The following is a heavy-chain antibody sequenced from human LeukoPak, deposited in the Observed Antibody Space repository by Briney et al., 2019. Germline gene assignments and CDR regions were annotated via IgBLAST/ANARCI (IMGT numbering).Heavy chain of an antibody. CDR3: ARWAGEDAFDI. Sequence: SVKVSCKASGGTFSSYAISWVRQAPGQGLEWMGRIIPIFGTANYAQKFQGRVTMTTDESTSTAYMELSSLRSEDTAVYYCARWAGEDAFDIWGQGTMVTVSS. J-gene: IGHJ3*02. V-gene: IGHV1-69*05. CDR1: GGTFSSYA. CDR2: IIPIFGTA.